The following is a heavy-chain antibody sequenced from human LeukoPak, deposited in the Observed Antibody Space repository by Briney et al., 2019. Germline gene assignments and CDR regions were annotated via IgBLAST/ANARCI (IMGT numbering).Heavy chain of an antibody. D-gene: IGHD3-10*01. Sequence: PGGSLRLSCAASGFKFDDYAMPWVRQAPGKGLEWVSGISWNSGSVGYADSVKGRFTISIDNAKNSLYVQMNSLRAEDTALYYCEKGAEDYGSAFLDVWGQGTTVTVSS. CDR1: GFKFDDYA. CDR3: EKGAEDYGSAFLDV. V-gene: IGHV3-9*01. CDR2: ISWNSGSV. J-gene: IGHJ6*02.